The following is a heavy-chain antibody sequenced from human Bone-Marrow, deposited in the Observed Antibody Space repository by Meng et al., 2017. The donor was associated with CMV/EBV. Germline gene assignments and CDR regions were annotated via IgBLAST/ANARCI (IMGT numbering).Heavy chain of an antibody. D-gene: IGHD1-7*01. V-gene: IGHV3-74*01. Sequence: GESLKISCAASGFTFSSYWMHWVRQAPGKGLVWVLRINSDGSSTRSADSVKGRFTISRDNAKNTLYLQMNSLRAEDTAVYYCARAFTGTRNAFDIWGQGTMVTVSS. CDR2: INSDGSST. CDR1: GFTFSSYW. CDR3: ARAFTGTRNAFDI. J-gene: IGHJ3*02.